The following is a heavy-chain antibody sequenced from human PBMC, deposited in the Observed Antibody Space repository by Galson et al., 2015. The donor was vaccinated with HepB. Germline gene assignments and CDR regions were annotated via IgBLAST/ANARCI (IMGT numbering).Heavy chain of an antibody. J-gene: IGHJ5*02. D-gene: IGHD6-19*01. CDR3: ARPDSSGWYDP. CDR1: GGSISSSSYY. CDR2: IYYSGST. V-gene: IGHV4-39*01. Sequence: SETLSLTCTVSGGSISSSSYYWGWIRQPPGKGLEWIGSIYYSGSTYYNPSLKSRVTISVDTSKNQFSLKLSSVTAADTAVYYCARPDSSGWYDPWGQGTLVTVSS.